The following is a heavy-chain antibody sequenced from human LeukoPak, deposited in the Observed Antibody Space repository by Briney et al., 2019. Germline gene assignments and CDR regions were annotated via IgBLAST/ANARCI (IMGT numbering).Heavy chain of an antibody. CDR3: ARQGVGISNFDF. V-gene: IGHV4-39*01. Sequence: SETLSLTCIVLGGSMSSSSNSWGWIRQPPGKGLEWIGSMYYTGSTYYNPSVKGRVTISMDKSKNQLSLKLNSVTAADTAVYYCARQGVGISNFDFWGQGHLVAVSP. CDR2: MYYTGST. D-gene: IGHD1-26*01. CDR1: GGSMSSSSNS. J-gene: IGHJ4*02.